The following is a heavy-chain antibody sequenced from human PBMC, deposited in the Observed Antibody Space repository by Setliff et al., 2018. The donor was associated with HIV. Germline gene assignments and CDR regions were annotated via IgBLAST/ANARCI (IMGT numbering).Heavy chain of an antibody. V-gene: IGHV4-61*01. Sequence: SETLSLTCIVSSGSINSGSYYWSWIRQPPGKGLEWIGYITYSGSTKYNPSLKSRVTISADTSNNQFSLKLSSVTAADTAVYYCATYADRESNRFDPWGQGILVTVSS. CDR2: ITYSGST. CDR1: SGSINSGSYY. J-gene: IGHJ5*02. CDR3: ATYADRESNRFDP. D-gene: IGHD3-10*01.